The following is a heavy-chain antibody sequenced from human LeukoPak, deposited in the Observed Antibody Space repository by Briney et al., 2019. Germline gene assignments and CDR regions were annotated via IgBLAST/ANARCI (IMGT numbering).Heavy chain of an antibody. J-gene: IGHJ4*02. CDR3: AKHLAPYYDFWSGLGFDY. V-gene: IGHV3-23*01. CDR2: ISGSGDT. D-gene: IGHD3-3*01. Sequence: GGSLRLSRAASGFTLSSYAMSWVRPAPGKGLEWVSRISGSGDTYYAHSVKGRSTISRDNTMVTLYLQLCSLRAEDTAIYYCAKHLAPYYDFWSGLGFDYWGQGTLVTVSS. CDR1: GFTLSSYA.